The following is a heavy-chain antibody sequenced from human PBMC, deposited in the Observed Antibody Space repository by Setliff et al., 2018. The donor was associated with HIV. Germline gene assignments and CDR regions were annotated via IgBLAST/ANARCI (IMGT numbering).Heavy chain of an antibody. CDR2: IDRGGGGF. Sequence: GGSLRLSCAASRFTFSDFSMNWVRQAPGKVLEWIAYIDRGGGGFYYADSVKGRFTISSDNAKSSLFLQMNSLRAEDTAVYYCARDKTTGGAYPYFDSWGQGTLVTVSS. CDR3: ARDKTTGGAYPYFDS. V-gene: IGHV3-48*01. J-gene: IGHJ4*02. CDR1: RFTFSDFS. D-gene: IGHD4-4*01.